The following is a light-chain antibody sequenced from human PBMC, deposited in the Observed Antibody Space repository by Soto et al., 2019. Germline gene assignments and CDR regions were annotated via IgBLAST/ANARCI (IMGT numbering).Light chain of an antibody. CDR3: CSYAGSSTWV. Sequence: QSALTQPASVSGSPGQSITISCTGTSSDVGSYNLVSWYQQHPGKAPKLVICEGSERPSGVSNRFSGSKSGNTASLTISGLQAEDEADYYCCSYAGSSTWVFGGGTKLTVL. CDR2: EGS. CDR1: SSDVGSYNL. J-gene: IGLJ3*02. V-gene: IGLV2-23*01.